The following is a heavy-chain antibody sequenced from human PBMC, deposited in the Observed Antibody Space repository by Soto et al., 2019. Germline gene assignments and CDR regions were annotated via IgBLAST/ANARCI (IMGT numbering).Heavy chain of an antibody. CDR3: ARMGLRAERIAVAFDY. Sequence: ASVKVSCKASGYTFTGYYMHWVRQAPGQGLEWMGWINPNSGGTNYAQKFQGRVTMTRDTSISTAYMELGRLRSDDTAVYYCARMGLRAERIAVAFDYWGQGTLVTVSS. V-gene: IGHV1-2*02. CDR1: GYTFTGYY. D-gene: IGHD6-19*01. J-gene: IGHJ4*02. CDR2: INPNSGGT.